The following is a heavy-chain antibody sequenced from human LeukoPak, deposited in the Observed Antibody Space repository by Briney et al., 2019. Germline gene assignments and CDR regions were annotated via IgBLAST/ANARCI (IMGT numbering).Heavy chain of an antibody. V-gene: IGHV4-59*12. J-gene: IGHJ4*02. Sequence: GSLRLSCAASGFTFSSYSMNWVRQPPGKGLEWIGYIYYSGSTYYNPSLKSRVTISVDTSKNQFSLKLSSVTAADTAVYYCARRRDGYNTYYFDYWGQGTLVTVSS. CDR1: GFTFSSYS. CDR3: ARRRDGYNTYYFDY. D-gene: IGHD5-24*01. CDR2: IYYSGST.